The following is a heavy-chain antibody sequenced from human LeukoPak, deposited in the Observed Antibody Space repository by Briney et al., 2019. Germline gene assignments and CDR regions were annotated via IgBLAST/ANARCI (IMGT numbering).Heavy chain of an antibody. J-gene: IGHJ3*02. D-gene: IGHD3-10*01. CDR1: GGTFSSYA. Sequence: SVKVSCKASGGTFSSYAISWVRQAPGQGLEWMGRIIPIFGTANYAQKFQGRVTITTDESTSTAYMELRSLRSDDTAVYYCARDRRPSYYGSGSYYIGPEGAFDIWGQGTMVTVSS. CDR2: IIPIFGTA. CDR3: ARDRRPSYYGSGSYYIGPEGAFDI. V-gene: IGHV1-69*05.